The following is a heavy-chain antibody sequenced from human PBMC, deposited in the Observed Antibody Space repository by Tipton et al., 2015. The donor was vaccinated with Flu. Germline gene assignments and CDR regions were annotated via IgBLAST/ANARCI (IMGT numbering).Heavy chain of an antibody. CDR3: TNLDRYGRRGNY. J-gene: IGHJ4*02. CDR1: AVTFGSYA. CDR2: ISGIGSST. D-gene: IGHD3-10*01. Sequence: SLRLSCAASAVTFGSYAMSWVRQAPGKGLEWVADISGIGSSTNYADFVKGRFTISRDNSKKTLYLQMNSLRAEDTAVYYCTNLDRYGRRGNYWGQGTLVTVSS. V-gene: IGHV3-23*01.